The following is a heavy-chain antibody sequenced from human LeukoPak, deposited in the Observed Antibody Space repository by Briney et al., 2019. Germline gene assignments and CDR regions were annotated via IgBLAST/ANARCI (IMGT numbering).Heavy chain of an antibody. CDR2: INHSGST. CDR3: ARGWELLRE. V-gene: IGHV4-34*01. Sequence: PSETLSLTCAVYGGSFSGYYWSWIRQPPGKGLEWIGEINHSGSTNYNPSLKSRVTISVDTSKNQFFLKLSSVTAADTAVYYCARGWELLREWGQGTLVTVSS. J-gene: IGHJ4*02. CDR1: GGSFSGYY. D-gene: IGHD1-26*01.